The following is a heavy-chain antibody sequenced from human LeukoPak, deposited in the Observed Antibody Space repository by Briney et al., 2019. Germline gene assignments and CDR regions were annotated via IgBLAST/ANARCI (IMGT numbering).Heavy chain of an antibody. D-gene: IGHD3-9*01. CDR3: ARGDGELRYFDWLRKKNFDY. Sequence: PSETLSLTCTVSGYSISSGYYWGWIRQPPGKGLEWIGSIYPSGSTYYNPSLKSRVTISVDTSKNQFSLKLSSVTAADTAVYYCARGDGELRYFDWLRKKNFDYWGQGTLVTVSS. V-gene: IGHV4-38-2*02. CDR2: IYPSGST. CDR1: GYSISSGYY. J-gene: IGHJ4*02.